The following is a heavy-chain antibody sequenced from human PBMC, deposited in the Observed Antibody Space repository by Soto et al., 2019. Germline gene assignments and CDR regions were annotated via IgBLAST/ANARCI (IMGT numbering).Heavy chain of an antibody. Sequence: QLQLQESGSGLVKPSQTLSLTCAVSGGSISSGGYSWSWIRQPPGKGLEWVGYIYHSGSTYYNPSLKSRVTISVDRSKNQFSLKLTSVTAADTARYYCASHYYYGSGSYTANPDSWGQGTLVTVSS. CDR3: ASHYYYGSGSYTANPDS. V-gene: IGHV4-30-2*01. CDR2: IYHSGST. J-gene: IGHJ4*02. CDR1: GGSISSGGYS. D-gene: IGHD3-10*01.